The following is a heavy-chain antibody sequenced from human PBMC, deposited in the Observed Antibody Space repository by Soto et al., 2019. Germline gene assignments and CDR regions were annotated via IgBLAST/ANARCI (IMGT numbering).Heavy chain of an antibody. CDR3: ASSDDDYWNFDY. CDR1: ECSISSGGYF. D-gene: IGHD3-3*01. V-gene: IGHV4-39*01. J-gene: IGHJ4*02. Sequence: LVTQSLTWTFSECSISSGGYFLERIHQPPRKGLEWVGSVYYSGRSNYNPDLRRRVSIPVDTSKRQFSLRLRSVTAADTVVFSGASSDDDYWNFDYLGRGSLVTVS. CDR2: VYYSGRS.